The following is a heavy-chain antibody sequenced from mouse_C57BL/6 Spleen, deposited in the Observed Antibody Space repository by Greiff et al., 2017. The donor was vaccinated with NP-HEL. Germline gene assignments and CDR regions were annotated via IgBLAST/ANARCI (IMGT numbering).Heavy chain of an antibody. Sequence: LVESGAELARPGASVKLSCKASGYTFTSYGISWVKQRTGQGLEWIGEIYPRSGNTYSNEKFKGKATLTADKSSSTAYMELRSLTSEDSAVYFCARRGYYGSSYANDWGQGTTLTVSS. CDR1: GYTFTSYG. V-gene: IGHV1-81*01. D-gene: IGHD1-1*01. CDR3: ARRGYYGSSYAND. J-gene: IGHJ2*01. CDR2: IYPRSGNT.